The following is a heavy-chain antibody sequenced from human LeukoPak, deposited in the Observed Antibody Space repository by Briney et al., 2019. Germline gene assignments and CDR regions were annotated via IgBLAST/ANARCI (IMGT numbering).Heavy chain of an antibody. D-gene: IGHD6-19*01. CDR3: ARDFFNSSGWSDAFDI. V-gene: IGHV4-59*01. Sequence: SETLSLTCTVSGGSISSYYWSWIRQPPGKGLEWIGYNYYSGSTNYNPSLKSRVTISVDTSKNQFSLKLGSVTAADTAVYYCARDFFNSSGWSDAFDIWGQGTMVTVSS. CDR2: NYYSGST. CDR1: GGSISSYY. J-gene: IGHJ3*02.